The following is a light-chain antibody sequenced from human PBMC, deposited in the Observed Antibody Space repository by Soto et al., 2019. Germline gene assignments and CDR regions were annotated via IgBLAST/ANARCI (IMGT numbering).Light chain of an antibody. CDR1: QGVLFSSNNQNY. Sequence: DIVMTQSPESLAVSLGERATINCKSSQGVLFSSNNQNYLAWYQQKPGQPPKLLISWASARGSGVPDRFSDIGSEKDFTNNLNSRQAEDVAVYYCQHYYTPRYTFGKGTRLEIK. CDR2: WAS. CDR3: QHYYTPRYT. V-gene: IGKV4-1*01. J-gene: IGKJ2*01.